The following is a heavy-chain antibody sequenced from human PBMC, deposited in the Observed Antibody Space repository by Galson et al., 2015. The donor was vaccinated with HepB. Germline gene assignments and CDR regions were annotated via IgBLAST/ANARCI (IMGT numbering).Heavy chain of an antibody. CDR2: ISSSSSYI. D-gene: IGHD2-2*01. CDR1: GFTFSSYS. J-gene: IGHJ5*02. V-gene: IGHV3-21*01. CDR3: ARGSGVNCSSTSCYGIPGRDNWFDP. Sequence: SLRLSCAASGFTFSSYSMNWVRQAPGKGLEWVSSISSSSSYIYYADSVKGRFTISRDNAKNSLYLQMNSLRAEDTAVYYCARGSGVNCSSTSCYGIPGRDNWFDPWGQGTLVTVSS.